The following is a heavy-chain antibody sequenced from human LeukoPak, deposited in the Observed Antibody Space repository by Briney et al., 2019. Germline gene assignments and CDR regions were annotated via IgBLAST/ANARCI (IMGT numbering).Heavy chain of an antibody. CDR2: ISYDGSNK. D-gene: IGHD3-22*01. CDR3: AKDRSYYDSSGYLSPNGYFDY. Sequence: GGSLRLSCAASGFTFSSYGMHWVRQAPGKGLEWVAVISYDGSNKYYADSVKGRFTISRDNSKNTLYLQMNSPRAEDTAVYYCAKDRSYYDSSGYLSPNGYFDYWGQGTLVTVSS. CDR1: GFTFSSYG. V-gene: IGHV3-30*18. J-gene: IGHJ4*02.